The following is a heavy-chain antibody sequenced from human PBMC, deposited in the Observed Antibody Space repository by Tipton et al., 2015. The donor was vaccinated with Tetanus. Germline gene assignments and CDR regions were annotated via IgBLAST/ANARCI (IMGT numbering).Heavy chain of an antibody. Sequence: QLVQSGAEVKKPGSSVNVSCKASGGTLRGHSITWVRQAPGQGLEWMGGLIPMFGTPKYAQKFQDRVTMSADRSTSTFYMELSRLTSEDTATYYCAQNKRGDYYYYYGWDVWGPGTTVTVSS. CDR2: LIPMFGTP. V-gene: IGHV1-69*06. D-gene: IGHD1/OR15-1a*01. CDR3: AQNKRGDYYYYYGWDV. CDR1: GGTLRGHS. J-gene: IGHJ6*02.